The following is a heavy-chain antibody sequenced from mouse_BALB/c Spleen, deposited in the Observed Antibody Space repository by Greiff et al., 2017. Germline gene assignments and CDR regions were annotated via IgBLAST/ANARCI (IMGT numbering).Heavy chain of an antibody. J-gene: IGHJ3*01. CDR2: IRNKANGYTT. V-gene: IGHV7-3*02. D-gene: IGHD1-1*01. CDR1: GFTFTDYY. Sequence: EVMLVESGGGLVQPGGSLRLSCATSGFTFTDYYMSWVRQPPGKALEWLGFIRNKANGYTTEYSASVKGRFTISRDNSQSILYLQMNTLRAEDSATYYCARGLRYQAWFAYWGQGTLVTVSA. CDR3: ARGLRYQAWFAY.